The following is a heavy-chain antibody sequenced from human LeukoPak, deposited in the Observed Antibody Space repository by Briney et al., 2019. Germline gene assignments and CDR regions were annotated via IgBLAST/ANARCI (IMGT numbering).Heavy chain of an antibody. CDR2: IRSKAYGGTT. J-gene: IGHJ4*02. D-gene: IGHD3-22*01. CDR1: GFIFSDYY. CDR3: TRDYYYDSSGYYYY. Sequence: QAGGSLRLSCAASGFIFSDYYMNWIRQAPGKGLEWVGFIRSKAYGGTTEYAASVKGRFTISRDDSKSIAYLQMNSLKTEDTAVYYCTRDYYYDSSGYYYYWGQGTLVTVSS. V-gene: IGHV3-49*03.